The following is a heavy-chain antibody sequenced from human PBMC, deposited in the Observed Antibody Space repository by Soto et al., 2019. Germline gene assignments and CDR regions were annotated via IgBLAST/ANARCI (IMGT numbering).Heavy chain of an antibody. D-gene: IGHD5-18*01. V-gene: IGHV1-46*03. J-gene: IGHJ5*02. CDR3: ARVYPSDTRYGYVGNNWFDP. CDR1: GYTFTSYY. Sequence: ASVKVSCKASGYTFTSYYMHWVRQAPGQGLEWMGVINPSGGSTSYAQKFQGRVTMTRDTSTSTVYMELSSLRSEDTAVYYCARVYPSDTRYGYVGNNWFDPWGQGTLVTVSS. CDR2: INPSGGST.